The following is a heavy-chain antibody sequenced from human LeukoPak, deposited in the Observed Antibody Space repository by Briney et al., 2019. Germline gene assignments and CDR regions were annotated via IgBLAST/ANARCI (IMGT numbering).Heavy chain of an antibody. CDR2: IYYSGSI. D-gene: IGHD6-19*01. CDR1: GYSISSNNW. Sequence: PSDTLSLTCAVSGYSISSNNWWGWIRPPPGKGLEWIGYIYYSGSIYYNPSLKSRVTMSVDTSKNQFSLKLSSVTAVDTAVYYCARRGSSGWYYFDQWGQGTLVTVSS. CDR3: ARRGSSGWYYFDQ. V-gene: IGHV4-28*05. J-gene: IGHJ4*02.